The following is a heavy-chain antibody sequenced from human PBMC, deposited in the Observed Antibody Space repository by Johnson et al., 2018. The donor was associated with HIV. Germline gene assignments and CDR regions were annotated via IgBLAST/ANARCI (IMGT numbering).Heavy chain of an antibody. J-gene: IGHJ3*02. CDR2: INCNGSCR. CDR3: ARGGRYYDPGAFDI. V-gene: IGHV3-20*04. CDR1: GFTFDDYR. Sequence: VQLVESGGGVVRPGGSLRLSCAASGFTFDDYRMSWVRQAPGKGLEWVAGINCNGSCRDYADSVKGRFTVSRDNAKNSLYLQMNNLRAEDTALYYCARGGRYYDPGAFDIWGQGTMVTVSS. D-gene: IGHD3-22*01.